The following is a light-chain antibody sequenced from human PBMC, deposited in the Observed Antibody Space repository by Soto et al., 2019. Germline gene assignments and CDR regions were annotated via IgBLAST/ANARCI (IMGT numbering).Light chain of an antibody. Sequence: SALTQPASVSGSPGQSITISCTGTSSDIGAYNHVSWYQHHPGTAPKLLIYDVIDLPSGVSNRFSGSKSGSTASLTISGLQAEDEADYYCSSYTTSSTVVFGGGTKLTVL. J-gene: IGLJ2*01. CDR1: SSDIGAYNH. CDR2: DVI. CDR3: SSYTTSSTVV. V-gene: IGLV2-14*01.